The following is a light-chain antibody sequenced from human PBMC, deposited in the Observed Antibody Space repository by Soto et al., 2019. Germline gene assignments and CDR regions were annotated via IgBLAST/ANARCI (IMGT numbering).Light chain of an antibody. Sequence: SYELTQPPSVSVAPGQTARITCGGNNIGSKSVHWYQQKPGQAPVLVVYDDSDRPSGIPERFSGSNSGNTATLTISSVEDGDEADYYCQVWDSSSEHYVFGTGTKLTVL. CDR1: NIGSKS. CDR3: QVWDSSSEHYV. V-gene: IGLV3-21*02. CDR2: DDS. J-gene: IGLJ1*01.